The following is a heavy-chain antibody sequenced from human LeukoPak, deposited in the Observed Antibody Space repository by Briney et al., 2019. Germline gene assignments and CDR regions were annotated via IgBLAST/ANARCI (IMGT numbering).Heavy chain of an antibody. Sequence: ASVKVSCKASGGTFSSYAISWVRQAPGQGLEWMGGIIPIFGTASYAQKFQGRVTITTDESTSTAYMELSSLRSEDTAVYYCAREAQQLDPYYYYMDVWGKGTTVTVSS. V-gene: IGHV1-69*05. CDR2: IIPIFGTA. D-gene: IGHD6-13*01. J-gene: IGHJ6*03. CDR3: AREAQQLDPYYYYMDV. CDR1: GGTFSSYA.